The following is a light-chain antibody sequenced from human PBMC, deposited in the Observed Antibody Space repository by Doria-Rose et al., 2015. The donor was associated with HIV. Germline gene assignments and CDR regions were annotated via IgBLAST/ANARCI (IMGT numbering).Light chain of an antibody. CDR2: DAS. CDR1: QSGSSY. V-gene: IGKV3-11*01. Sequence: TQSPATLSLSPGERATLSCRGSQSGSSYLGWYQQKPGQPPMPLIYDASNRATGIPARFSGSWSGTVFTLTISSLEPEDFAVYYCQQRNNWPTFGGGTKVEI. CDR3: QQRNNWPT. J-gene: IGKJ4*01.